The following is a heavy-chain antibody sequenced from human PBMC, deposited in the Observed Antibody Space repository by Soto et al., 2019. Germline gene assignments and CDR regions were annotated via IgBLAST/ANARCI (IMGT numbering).Heavy chain of an antibody. J-gene: IGHJ4*02. D-gene: IGHD3-22*01. CDR1: GGTFISYA. V-gene: IGHV1-69*01. Sequence: QVQLVQSGAEVKKPGSSVKVSCKASGGTFISYAISWVRQAPGRGLEWMGGIIPVFGTANYTQKSQGRVMISADDSQGFVYVALARRMSTETALYYCGTGRVTRYITTFDYLGQATLRTVAS. CDR2: IIPVFGTA. CDR3: GTGRVTRYITTFDY.